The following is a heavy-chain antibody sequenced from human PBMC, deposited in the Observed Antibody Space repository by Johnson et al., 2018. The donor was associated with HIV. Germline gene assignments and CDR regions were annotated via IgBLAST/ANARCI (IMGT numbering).Heavy chain of an antibody. CDR1: GFTFSSYA. J-gene: IGHJ3*02. CDR3: ARGMWIPEIDAIDI. CDR2: ISYDGSNK. V-gene: IGHV3-30*04. Sequence: QVQLVESGGGVVQPGRSLRLSCAASGFTFSSYAMHWVRQAPGKGLEWVAVISYDGSNKYYADSVKGRFTISRDNSKNTLYLQLNSLRAEDTAVFYCARGMWIPEIDAIDIWGQGTMVTVSS. D-gene: IGHD5-18*01.